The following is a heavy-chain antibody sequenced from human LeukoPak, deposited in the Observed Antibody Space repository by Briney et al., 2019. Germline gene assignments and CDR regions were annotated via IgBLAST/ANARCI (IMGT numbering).Heavy chain of an antibody. CDR1: GFTFSSYE. V-gene: IGHV3-48*03. CDR3: ARDPLYDYVWGTNDY. Sequence: GGSLRLSCAASGFTFSSYEMNWVRQAPGKGLEWVSYISSSGSTIYYADSVKGRFTISRDNAKNSLYLRMNSLRAEDTAVYYCARDPLYDYVWGTNDYWGQGTLVTVSS. J-gene: IGHJ4*02. D-gene: IGHD3-16*01. CDR2: ISSSGSTI.